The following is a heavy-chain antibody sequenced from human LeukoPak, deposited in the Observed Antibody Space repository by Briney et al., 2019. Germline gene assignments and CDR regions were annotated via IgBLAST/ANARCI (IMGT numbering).Heavy chain of an antibody. D-gene: IGHD3-10*01. Sequence: SGPTLVNPTQTLTLTCTFSGFSLRTSGVGVGWIRQPPGKALEWLALIYWDDDKRYSPSLKSRLTITKDTSKNQVVLTMTNMDPVDTATYYCAHLIIMVRGAINWFDPWGQGTLVTVSS. CDR2: IYWDDDK. V-gene: IGHV2-5*02. CDR3: AHLIIMVRGAINWFDP. J-gene: IGHJ5*02. CDR1: GFSLRTSGVG.